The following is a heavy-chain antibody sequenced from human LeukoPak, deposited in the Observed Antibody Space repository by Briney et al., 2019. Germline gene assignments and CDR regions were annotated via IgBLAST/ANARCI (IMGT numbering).Heavy chain of an antibody. CDR2: ISSSSSYI. CDR1: GFTFSSYS. Sequence: GGSLRLSCAASGFTFSSYSMNWVRQAPGKGLEWVSSISSSSSYIYYADSVKGRFTISRDNAKNSLYLQMNSLRAEDTAVYYCATRRAVADYYYYMDVWGKGTTVTISS. CDR3: ATRRAVADYYYYMDV. D-gene: IGHD6-19*01. V-gene: IGHV3-21*04. J-gene: IGHJ6*03.